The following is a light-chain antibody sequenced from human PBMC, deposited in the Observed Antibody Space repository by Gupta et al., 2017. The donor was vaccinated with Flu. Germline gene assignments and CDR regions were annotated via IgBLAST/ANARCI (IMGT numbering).Light chain of an antibody. V-gene: IGKV3-11*01. CDR2: DAS. Sequence: EIVLTQSPATLSLSPGERATLSCRASQSVSSYLAWYKQKPGQAPRLLIYDASNRATGIPARFSGSGYGTDFTLTISSREPEDFAVYYCQQPSNWPPITFGQGTLLEIK. J-gene: IGKJ5*01. CDR3: QQPSNWPPIT. CDR1: QSVSSY.